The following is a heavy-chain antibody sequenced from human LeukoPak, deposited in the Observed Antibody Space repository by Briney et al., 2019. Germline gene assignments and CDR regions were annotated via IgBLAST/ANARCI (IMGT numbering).Heavy chain of an antibody. CDR3: ARDRGQAYCGGDCYSGAFDI. J-gene: IGHJ3*02. D-gene: IGHD2-21*01. CDR2: INPNSGGT. CDR1: GYTFTGYY. V-gene: IGHV1-2*02. Sequence: ASVKVSCKASGYTFTGYYIHWVRQAPGQGLEWMGWINPNSGGTNYAQKFQGRVTMTRDTSISTAYMELSRLRSDDTAVYYCARDRGQAYCGGDCYSGAFDIWGQGTMATVSS.